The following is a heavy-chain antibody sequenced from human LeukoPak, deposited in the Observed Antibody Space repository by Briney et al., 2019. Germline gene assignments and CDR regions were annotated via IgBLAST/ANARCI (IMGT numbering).Heavy chain of an antibody. CDR3: ARDAYSSGWYYIDY. CDR2: ISSSSSYI. Sequence: GGSLRLSCAASGLTFSSHSMNWVRQAPGKGLEWVSSISSSSSYIYYADSVKGRFTISRDNAKNSLYLQMNSLRAEDTAVYYCARDAYSSGWYYIDYWGQGTLVTVSS. V-gene: IGHV3-21*01. CDR1: GLTFSSHS. J-gene: IGHJ4*02. D-gene: IGHD6-19*01.